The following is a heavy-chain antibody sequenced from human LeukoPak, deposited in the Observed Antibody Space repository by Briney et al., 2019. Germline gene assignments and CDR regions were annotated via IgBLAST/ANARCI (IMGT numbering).Heavy chain of an antibody. V-gene: IGHV4-30-2*01. J-gene: IGHJ5*02. CDR1: GGSISSGGYS. D-gene: IGHD3-10*01. Sequence: SQTLSLTCAVSGGSISSGGYSWSWIRQPPGKGLEWIGYICHSGSTYYNPSLKSRVTISVDRSKNQFSLKLSSVTAADTAVYYCAQGQRLLWFGELLIWFDPWGQGTLVTVSS. CDR2: ICHSGST. CDR3: AQGQRLLWFGELLIWFDP.